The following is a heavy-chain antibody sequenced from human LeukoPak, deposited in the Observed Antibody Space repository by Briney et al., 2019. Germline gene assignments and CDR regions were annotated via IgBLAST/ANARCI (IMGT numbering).Heavy chain of an antibody. J-gene: IGHJ5*02. CDR1: GFIVSSNY. Sequence: SGGSLRLSCAASGFIVSSNYMSWVRQAPGKGRESVQVTHRGRSKYYDAPVKGRFTNSRDNSKNTLYLQMNSLRAEATAVYYCARGAYDNWYDPWGQGTLVTVSS. V-gene: IGHV3-53*01. CDR2: THRGRSK. CDR3: ARGAYDNWYDP. D-gene: IGHD4-17*01.